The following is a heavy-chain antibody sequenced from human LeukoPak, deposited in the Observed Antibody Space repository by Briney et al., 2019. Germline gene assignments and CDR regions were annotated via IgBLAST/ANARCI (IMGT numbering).Heavy chain of an antibody. CDR3: ARVQGGGFRTADY. V-gene: IGHV3-30*04. D-gene: IGHD1-14*01. J-gene: IGHJ4*02. CDR2: ILEDGRIQ. CDR1: GFTFTNYM. Sequence: GGSLRLSCAASGFTFTNYMMHWVRQAPGKGLEWVAVILEDGRIQHYADSVQGRFTISRDNSKNTPFLQMNSLRTEDTAVYFCARVQGGGFRTADYWGQGTLVTVSS.